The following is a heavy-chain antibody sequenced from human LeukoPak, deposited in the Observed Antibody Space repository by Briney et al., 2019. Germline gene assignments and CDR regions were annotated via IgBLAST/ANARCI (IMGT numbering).Heavy chain of an antibody. D-gene: IGHD4-17*01. Sequence: GASVKVSCKASGYTFTGYYMHWVRQAPGQGLEWMGWINPNSGGTNYAQKFQGRVTMTRDTSISTAYMELSRLRSDDTAVYYCARFRDSYGDFHGYFDYWGQGTLVTVSS. CDR3: ARFRDSYGDFHGYFDY. V-gene: IGHV1-2*02. CDR2: INPNSGGT. J-gene: IGHJ4*02. CDR1: GYTFTGYY.